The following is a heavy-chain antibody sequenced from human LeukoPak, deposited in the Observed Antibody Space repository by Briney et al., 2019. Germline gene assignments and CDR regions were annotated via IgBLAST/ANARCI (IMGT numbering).Heavy chain of an antibody. V-gene: IGHV3-53*01. CDR2: IYGDGST. CDR3: ARDMPFGGY. Sequence: PGGSLRLSCAASGIPVSSNCMTWVRQAAGKGLEWVSLIYGDGSTYHADSVKGRFTISRDNSKNTLYLQMNSLRAGDTAVYYCARDMPFGGYWGQGTLVTVSS. D-gene: IGHD3-16*01. J-gene: IGHJ4*02. CDR1: GIPVSSNC.